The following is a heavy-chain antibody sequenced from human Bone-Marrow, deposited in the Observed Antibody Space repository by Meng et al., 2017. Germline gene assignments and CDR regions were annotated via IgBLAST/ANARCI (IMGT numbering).Heavy chain of an antibody. D-gene: IGHD6-19*01. J-gene: IGHJ6*02. CDR3: ARESGYSSGWHSLGYYYYGMDV. Sequence: GSLRLSCTVSGGPISDSYWSWIRQPAGKGLEWIGRITSGSTNYNPSLKSRVTMSVDTSKNQFSLELSSVTTADTAVYYCARESGYSSGWHSLGYYYYGMDVWGQGTTVTVSS. CDR1: GGPISDSY. CDR2: ITSGST. V-gene: IGHV4-4*07.